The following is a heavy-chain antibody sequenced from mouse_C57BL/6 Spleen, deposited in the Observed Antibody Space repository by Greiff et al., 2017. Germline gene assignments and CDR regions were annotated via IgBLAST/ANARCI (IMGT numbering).Heavy chain of an antibody. Sequence: EVKLMESGGDLVKPGGSLKLSCAASGFTFSSYGMSWVRQTPDKRLEWVATISSGGSYTYYPDSVKGRCTISRDKAKNTLYLQMSSLKSEDTAMYYCARQGLRYPGAYFDYWGQGTTLTVSS. CDR2: ISSGGSYT. J-gene: IGHJ2*01. CDR1: GFTFSSYG. CDR3: ARQGLRYPGAYFDY. V-gene: IGHV5-6*01. D-gene: IGHD1-1*01.